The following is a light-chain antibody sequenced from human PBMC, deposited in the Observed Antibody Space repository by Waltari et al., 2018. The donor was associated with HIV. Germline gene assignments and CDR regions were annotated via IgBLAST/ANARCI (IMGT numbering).Light chain of an antibody. Sequence: EIVMTQSPATLSVSPGERATLSCRASQSISTNLAWYQQKPGQAPRLLIYGASTRATGIPARFSGSGSGTEFTLTISSLQSEDFALYYCQQYNNWHSFGQGTKLEIK. CDR1: QSISTN. V-gene: IGKV3-15*01. CDR3: QQYNNWHS. J-gene: IGKJ2*03. CDR2: GAS.